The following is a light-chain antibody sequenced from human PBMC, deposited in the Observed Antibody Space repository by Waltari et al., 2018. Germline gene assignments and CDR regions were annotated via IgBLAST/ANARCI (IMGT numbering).Light chain of an antibody. V-gene: IGLV3-10*01. Sequence: YDLTQPPSVSVSPGQTAAITCSGDGLPKPYTFWYQQKSGQAPVLVMYDDNNRPSGIPGRFSGSSAGTVATLTITGAQVDDEADYYCYSKDTDGGSQGKIGGGTKLTVL. CDR1: GLPKPY. J-gene: IGLJ2*01. CDR2: DDN. CDR3: YSKDTDGGSQGK.